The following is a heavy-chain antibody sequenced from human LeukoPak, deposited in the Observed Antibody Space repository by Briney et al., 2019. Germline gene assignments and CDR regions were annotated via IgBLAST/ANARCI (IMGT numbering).Heavy chain of an antibody. D-gene: IGHD3-16*02. CDR3: AKVLGAITFGGVIESAFDI. CDR1: GFTFSSYA. V-gene: IGHV3-23*01. J-gene: IGHJ3*02. Sequence: GGSLRLSCAASGFTFSSYAMSWVRQAPGKGLEWVSAISGSGGSTYYADSVKGRFTISRDSSKNTLYLQMNSLRAEDTAVYYCAKVLGAITFGGVIESAFDIWSQGTMVTVSS. CDR2: ISGSGGST.